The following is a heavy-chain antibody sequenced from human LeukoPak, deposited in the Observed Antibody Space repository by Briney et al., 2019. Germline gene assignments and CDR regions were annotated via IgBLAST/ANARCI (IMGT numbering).Heavy chain of an antibody. CDR1: GFTFNNYN. CDR3: ARDPYNGYYGDDYYYYMDV. CDR2: ITRDSIYT. D-gene: IGHD4-17*01. Sequence: GGSLRLSCAASGFTFNNYNMNWVRQTPGKGLEGVSSITRDSIYTFYADSVRGRFTISRDNAKNLLSLQMNSLRAEDTAVYYCARDPYNGYYGDDYYYYMDVWGKGTTVTISS. J-gene: IGHJ6*03. V-gene: IGHV3-21*01.